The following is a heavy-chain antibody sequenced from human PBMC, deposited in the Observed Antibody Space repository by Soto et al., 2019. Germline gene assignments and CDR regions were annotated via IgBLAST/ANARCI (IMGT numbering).Heavy chain of an antibody. CDR2: IWYDGSNK. CDR3: ARVYCSGGSCYDYYYYYYMDV. Sequence: VQLVESGGGVVQPGRSLRLSCAASGFTFSSYGMHWVRQAPGKGLEWVAVIWYDGSNKYYADSVKGRFTISRDNSKNTLYLQMNSLRAEDTAVYYCARVYCSGGSCYDYYYYYYMDVWGKGTTVTVSS. CDR1: GFTFSSYG. J-gene: IGHJ6*03. V-gene: IGHV3-33*01. D-gene: IGHD2-15*01.